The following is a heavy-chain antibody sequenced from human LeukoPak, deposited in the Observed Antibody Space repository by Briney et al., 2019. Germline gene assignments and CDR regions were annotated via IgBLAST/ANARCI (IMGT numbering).Heavy chain of an antibody. CDR1: GFTFSSYS. J-gene: IGHJ4*02. CDR2: ISVSGHKT. Sequence: GGSLRLSCAASGFTFSSYSMSWVRQAPGKGLEWVSGISVSGHKTYHADSVKGRFTISRDNSKNMVYLQMNSLRAEDTAVYYCVKDLVGYDSSGYFDYWGQGTLVTVSS. D-gene: IGHD3-22*01. CDR3: VKDLVGYDSSGYFDY. V-gene: IGHV3-23*01.